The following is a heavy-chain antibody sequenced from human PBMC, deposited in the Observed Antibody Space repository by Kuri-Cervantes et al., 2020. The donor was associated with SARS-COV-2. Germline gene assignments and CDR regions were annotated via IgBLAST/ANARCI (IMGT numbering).Heavy chain of an antibody. D-gene: IGHD2-2*01. V-gene: IGHV4-38-2*01. Sequence: SETLSLTCAVSGYSISSGYYWGWIRQPPGKGLEWIGSIYHSGSTYYNPPLKSRVTISVDTSKNQFSLKLSSVTAADTAVYYCARGGGYQLLSDDAFDIWGQGTMVTVSS. CDR3: ARGGGYQLLSDDAFDI. CDR1: GYSISSGYY. J-gene: IGHJ3*02. CDR2: IYHSGST.